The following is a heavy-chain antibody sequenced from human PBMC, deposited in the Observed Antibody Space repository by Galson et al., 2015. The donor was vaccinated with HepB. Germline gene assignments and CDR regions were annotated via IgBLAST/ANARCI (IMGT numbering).Heavy chain of an antibody. D-gene: IGHD6-13*01. CDR2: ISGSGGSGGST. CDR3: TKDLYRSSWFNSVDY. V-gene: IGHV3-23*01. J-gene: IGHJ4*02. Sequence: SLRLSCAASGFTYSDYAMSWVRQAPGKGLEWVSVISGSGGSGGSTHYADSVKGRFTISRDNSKNTLYLQMNSLRAEDTAVYFCTKDLYRSSWFNSVDYWGQGTLVTVSS. CDR1: GFTYSDYA.